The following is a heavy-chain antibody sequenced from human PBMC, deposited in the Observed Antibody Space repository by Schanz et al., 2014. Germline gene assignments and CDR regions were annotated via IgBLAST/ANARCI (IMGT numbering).Heavy chain of an antibody. D-gene: IGHD3-3*01. Sequence: QVQLVQSGAEMKKPGSSVRVSCKASGGPLSSYPINWVRQAPEQGLEWMGGVIPMLGITNYAERFQGRVTITADPSTAYMELSSLRSDDTAIYYCARGNTIFGVVILGWLDPWGQGTLVTVSS. CDR1: GGPLSSYP. CDR2: VIPMLGIT. CDR3: ARGNTIFGVVILGWLDP. V-gene: IGHV1-69*02. J-gene: IGHJ5*02.